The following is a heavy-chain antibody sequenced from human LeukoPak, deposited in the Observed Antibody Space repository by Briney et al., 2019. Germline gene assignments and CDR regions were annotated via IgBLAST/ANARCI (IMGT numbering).Heavy chain of an antibody. D-gene: IGHD3-10*01. Sequence: SETLSLTCTVSGGSISSYYWSWIRQLAGKGLEWIGRIYTSGSTNYNPSLKSRVTMSVDTSKNQFSLKLSSVTAADTAVYYCAGELMVRGVYYYYYYMDVWGKGTTVTISS. CDR2: IYTSGST. CDR1: GGSISSYY. V-gene: IGHV4-4*07. J-gene: IGHJ6*03. CDR3: AGELMVRGVYYYYYYMDV.